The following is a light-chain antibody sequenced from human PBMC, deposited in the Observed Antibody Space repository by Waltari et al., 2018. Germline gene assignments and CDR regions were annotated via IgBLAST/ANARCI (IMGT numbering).Light chain of an antibody. V-gene: IGKV3-15*01. J-gene: IGKJ4*01. Sequence: EIVMTQSPATLSVSPGERATLSCRASQSVNNNLAWYQQKPGQAPRLLIYGASTRATGIPGRCSGSGSGTEFSLTVSSLQSEDFAIYYCQQYNDWPLTFGGGTRVEIK. CDR2: GAS. CDR3: QQYNDWPLT. CDR1: QSVNNN.